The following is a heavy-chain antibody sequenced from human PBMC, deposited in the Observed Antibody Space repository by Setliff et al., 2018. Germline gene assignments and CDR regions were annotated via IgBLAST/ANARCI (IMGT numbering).Heavy chain of an antibody. Sequence: PSETLSLTCTVSGGSISSGYYYWNWIRQPAGKGLEWIGNIYTSGSTLYNPSLKSRVTMSIDTSKNQFSLNLSSVTAAGTAVYYCARVTGFLYIDVWGKGTTVTVSS. CDR2: IYTSGST. D-gene: IGHD3-3*01. V-gene: IGHV4-61*09. CDR1: GGSISSGYYY. J-gene: IGHJ6*03. CDR3: ARVTGFLYIDV.